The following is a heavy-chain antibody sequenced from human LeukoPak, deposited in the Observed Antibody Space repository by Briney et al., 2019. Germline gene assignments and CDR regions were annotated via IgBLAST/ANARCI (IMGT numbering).Heavy chain of an antibody. V-gene: IGHV3-11*01. CDR3: ARDSSGYYGGFDP. J-gene: IGHJ5*02. CDR1: VFTFSDYY. D-gene: IGHD3-22*01. CDR2: INSSGSTI. Sequence: GGSLRLSCAASVFTFSDYYMSWIRQAPGKGVEGVSYINSSGSTIYYADTVKGRFTISRDNGKNSLYLQMNSLRDEDTAVYYCARDSSGYYGGFDPWGQGTLVTVSS.